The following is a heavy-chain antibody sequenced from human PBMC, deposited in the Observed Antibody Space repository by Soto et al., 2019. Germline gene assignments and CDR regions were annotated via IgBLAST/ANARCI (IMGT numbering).Heavy chain of an antibody. CDR3: ARDLLPECGSCYDYYYYMDV. CDR1: GFTFSSYW. J-gene: IGHJ6*03. CDR2: INSDGSST. V-gene: IGHV3-74*01. D-gene: IGHD2-15*01. Sequence: EVQLVESGGGLVQPGGSLRLSCAASGFTFSSYWMHWVRQAPGKGLVWVSRINSDGSSTSYADSVKGRFTISRDNAKNTLYLQMNSLRAEDTAVYYCARDLLPECGSCYDYYYYMDVWGKGTPVTVSS.